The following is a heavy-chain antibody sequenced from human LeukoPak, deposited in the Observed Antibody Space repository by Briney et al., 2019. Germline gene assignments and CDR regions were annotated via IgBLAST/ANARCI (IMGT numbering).Heavy chain of an antibody. V-gene: IGHV1-69*13. Sequence: GASVKVSFKASGGTFITYAISWVRQAPGQGLEWMGGIIPIFGTTNFAQKFQGRVTITADESTSTAYMELRSLRSDDTAVYYCARDIGRYYDSSGYFHWFDPWGQGTLVTVSS. CDR3: ARDIGRYYDSSGYFHWFDP. J-gene: IGHJ5*02. CDR2: IIPIFGTT. D-gene: IGHD3-22*01. CDR1: GGTFITYA.